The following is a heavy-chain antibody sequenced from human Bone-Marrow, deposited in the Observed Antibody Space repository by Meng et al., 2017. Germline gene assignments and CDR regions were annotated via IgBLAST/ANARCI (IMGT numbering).Heavy chain of an antibody. CDR1: GGSFSGYY. Sequence: QVQPQQWVAGLLKRSETLSLTCAVYGGSFSGYYWSWIRQPPGKGLEWIGEINHSGSTNYNPSLKSRVTISVDTSKNQFSLKLSSVTAADTAVYYCARGPPDCSSTSCYALDAFDIWGQGTMVTVSS. CDR3: ARGPPDCSSTSCYALDAFDI. D-gene: IGHD2-2*01. V-gene: IGHV4-34*01. CDR2: INHSGST. J-gene: IGHJ3*02.